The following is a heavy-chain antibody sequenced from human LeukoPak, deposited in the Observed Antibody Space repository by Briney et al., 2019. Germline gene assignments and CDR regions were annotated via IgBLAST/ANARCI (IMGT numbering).Heavy chain of an antibody. CDR2: ISNSDGST. CDR3: AKATGTLGN. V-gene: IGHV3-23*01. J-gene: IGHJ4*02. CDR1: GFTFSSYA. D-gene: IGHD1-1*01. Sequence: GGSLRLSCEATGFTFSSYAMSWVRQAPGKGLEWVSTISNSDGSTYYADSVKGRFTISRDNPKNTLYLQMNSLAAEDTAMYCCAKATGTLGNWGQGTLVTVSS.